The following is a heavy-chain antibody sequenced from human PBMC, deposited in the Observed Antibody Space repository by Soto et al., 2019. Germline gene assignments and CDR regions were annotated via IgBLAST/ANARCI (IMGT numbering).Heavy chain of an antibody. CDR1: GGTLSAYA. J-gene: IGHJ5*02. CDR2: IIPRFGTV. CDR3: ARDSRTIFGVVTLPTWFDP. Sequence: QVQLVQSGAEVRKPGSSVKVSCKASGGTLSAYAISWVRQVPGQGIEWMGGIIPRFGTVNYARKFQDRVTIAADESTNTAYVELGSLRSDDTAVYYCARDSRTIFGVVTLPTWFDPWGQGTLVAVSS. D-gene: IGHD3-3*01. V-gene: IGHV1-69*01.